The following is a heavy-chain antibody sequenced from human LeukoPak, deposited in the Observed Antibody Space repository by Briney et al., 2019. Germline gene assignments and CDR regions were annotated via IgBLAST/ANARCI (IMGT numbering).Heavy chain of an antibody. CDR1: GFTFSSYS. Sequence: GGSLRLSCAASGFTFSSYSMIWVRQAPGMGLEWVSSISSSSNYIFYADSVKGRFTNSRDNTKNSLYLQMNSLRAEDTAVYYCASGHYDYVWGSISPTNYFDYWGQGTLVTVSS. V-gene: IGHV3-21*01. CDR3: ASGHYDYVWGSISPTNYFDY. D-gene: IGHD3-16*01. J-gene: IGHJ4*02. CDR2: ISSSSNYI.